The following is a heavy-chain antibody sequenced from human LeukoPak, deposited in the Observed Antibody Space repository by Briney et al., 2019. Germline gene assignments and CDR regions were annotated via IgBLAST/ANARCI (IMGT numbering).Heavy chain of an antibody. CDR1: GYNFAHDW. D-gene: IGHD2-2*01. CDR2: IYPGDSDT. CDR3: ASRYCSSSSCFAYYFDY. V-gene: IGHV5-51*01. J-gene: IGHJ4*03. Sequence: GESLKISCKGSGYNFAHDWIGWVRQMPGKGLEWMGIIYPGDSDTRYSPSFQGQVTISADKSISTAYLQWSSLKASDTAMYYCASRYCSSSSCFAYYFDYWGQGTMVTVSS.